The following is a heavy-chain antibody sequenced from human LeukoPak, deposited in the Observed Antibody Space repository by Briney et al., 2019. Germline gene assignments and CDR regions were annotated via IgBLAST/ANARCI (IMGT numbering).Heavy chain of an antibody. CDR1: GYTFTNYD. CDR2: MNPNSGST. CDR3: ARAPIDSENSAYYSDFDY. D-gene: IGHD3-22*01. Sequence: GASVKVSCKASGYTFTNYDIIWVRHATGQGLEWMGWMNPNSGSTGYAQKFQDRITVTRDTSISTAYMELSSLRSEDTAVYYCARAPIDSENSAYYSDFDYWGQGTLVTVSS. V-gene: IGHV1-8*01. J-gene: IGHJ4*02.